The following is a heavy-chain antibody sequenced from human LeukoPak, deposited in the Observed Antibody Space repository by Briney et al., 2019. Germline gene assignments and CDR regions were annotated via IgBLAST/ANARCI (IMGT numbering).Heavy chain of an antibody. J-gene: IGHJ4*02. Sequence: PSETLSLTCAVYGGSLTGYYWSWIRQTPGRGLEWVGEIHYTGATSYNRSLKSRATISTDTSKNQFSLRLGSVTAADTAVYYCARGNILTGYCFDFWGQGALVTVSS. CDR3: ARGNILTGYCFDF. D-gene: IGHD3-9*01. CDR1: GGSLTGYY. V-gene: IGHV4-34*01. CDR2: IHYTGAT.